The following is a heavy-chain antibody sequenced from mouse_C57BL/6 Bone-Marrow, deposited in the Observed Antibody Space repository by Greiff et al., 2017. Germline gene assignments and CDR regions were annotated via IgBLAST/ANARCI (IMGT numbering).Heavy chain of an antibody. CDR1: GFTFSDYY. V-gene: IGHV5-12*01. J-gene: IGHJ4*01. Sequence: EVMLVESGGGLVQPGGSLKLSCAASGFTFSDYYMYWVRQTPEKRLEWVAYISNGGGSNYYPDTVKGRFTISRDNAKNTLYLQMSRLKSEDTAMYYCARRDYWGRGTSVTVSS. CDR3: ARRDY. CDR2: ISNGGGSN.